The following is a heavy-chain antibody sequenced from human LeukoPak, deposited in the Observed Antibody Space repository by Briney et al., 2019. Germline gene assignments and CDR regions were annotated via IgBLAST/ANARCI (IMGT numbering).Heavy chain of an antibody. CDR3: AREVQLKLDY. D-gene: IGHD5-18*01. V-gene: IGHV4-59*01. J-gene: IGHJ4*02. CDR2: IYYSGST. Sequence: PSETLSLTCTVSGGSISSYYWSWIRQPPGKGLEWIGYIYYSGSTNYNPSLKSRVTISVDTSKNQFSLKLSSVTAADTAVYYCAREVQLKLDYWGQGTLVTVSS. CDR1: GGSISSYY.